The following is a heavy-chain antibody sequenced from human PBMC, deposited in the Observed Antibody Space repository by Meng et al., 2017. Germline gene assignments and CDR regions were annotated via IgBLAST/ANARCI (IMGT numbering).Heavy chain of an antibody. CDR2: IYWDDDK. V-gene: IGHV2-5*02. Sequence: QITLKESGPALLTPTQTLTLTCTFSGFSLSTNGVGVGWIRPPPGKALEWLALIYWDDDKRYSPSLKTSLTITKDTYKNQVVLTMTNLDPVDTATYYCAHRVEDRSYWNEGWFDPWGQGTLVTVSS. D-gene: IGHD1-1*01. J-gene: IGHJ5*02. CDR3: AHRVEDRSYWNEGWFDP. CDR1: GFSLSTNGVG.